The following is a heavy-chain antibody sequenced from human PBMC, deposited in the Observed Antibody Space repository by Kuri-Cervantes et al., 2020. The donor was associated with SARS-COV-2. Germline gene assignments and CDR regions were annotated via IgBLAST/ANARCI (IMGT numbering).Heavy chain of an antibody. CDR2: ISSSGGST. V-gene: IGHV3-64*02. J-gene: IGHJ4*02. D-gene: IGHD3-22*01. CDR1: GFTFSNYA. CDR3: ASNLSGYPEYDY. Sequence: GGSLRLSCAASGFTFSNYAMHWVRQAPGKGLEYVSSISSSGGSTYYADSVKGRFTISRDNSKNTLYLQMNSLRAEDTAVYYCASNLSGYPEYDYWGQGTLVTVSS.